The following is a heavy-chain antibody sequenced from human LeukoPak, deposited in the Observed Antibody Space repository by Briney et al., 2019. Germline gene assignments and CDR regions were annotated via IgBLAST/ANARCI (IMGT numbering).Heavy chain of an antibody. CDR1: GGSISTYY. CDR3: AREEVPHGFDI. J-gene: IGHJ3*02. CDR2: IYYSGST. V-gene: IGHV4-59*01. Sequence: SETLSLTCTVSGGSISTYYWSWLRQPPGKGLEYIGYIYYSGSTNYNPSPKSRVTMSLDTSKNQFSLKLSSVTAADTAVYYCAREEVPHGFDIWGQGTMVTVSS.